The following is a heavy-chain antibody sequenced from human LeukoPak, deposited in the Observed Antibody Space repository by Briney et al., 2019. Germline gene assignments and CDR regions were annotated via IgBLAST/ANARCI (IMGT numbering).Heavy chain of an antibody. V-gene: IGHV3-53*01. J-gene: IGHJ6*04. CDR3: ASRQLELDPGEHLDV. CDR1: GFTVSSNY. CDR2: MYSGGST. Sequence: GGSLRLSCAVSGFTVSSNYMNWVRQAPGKGLEWVSVMYSGGSTYYADSVKGRFTISRDNAKNSLFLQMNSLRAEDTAVYYCASRQLELDPGEHLDVWGKGTTVTVSS. D-gene: IGHD1-1*01.